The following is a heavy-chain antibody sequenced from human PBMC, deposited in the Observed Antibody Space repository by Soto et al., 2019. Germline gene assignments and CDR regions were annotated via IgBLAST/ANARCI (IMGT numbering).Heavy chain of an antibody. J-gene: IGHJ6*02. CDR3: ARVGRDYGDSIYYYGMDV. D-gene: IGHD4-17*01. Sequence: ETLSLTCTVSGGSISSYYWSWIRQPPGKGLEWIGYIYYSGSTNYNPSLKSRVTISVDTSKNQFSLKLSSVTAADTAVYYCARVGRDYGDSIYYYGMDVWGQGTTVTVSS. V-gene: IGHV4-59*01. CDR2: IYYSGST. CDR1: GGSISSYY.